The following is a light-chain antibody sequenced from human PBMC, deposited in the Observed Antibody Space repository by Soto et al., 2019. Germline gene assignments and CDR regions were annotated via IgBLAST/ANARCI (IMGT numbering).Light chain of an antibody. CDR2: GAS. V-gene: IGKV3-20*01. CDR3: HHYGSSPGLT. CDR1: QSVSSSY. J-gene: IGKJ4*01. Sequence: EIVLTQSPGTLSLSPGERVTLSCRASQSVSSSYLAWYQQKPGQAPRLLIYGASSRATGIPDRFSGSGSGTDFTLTISRLEPEDFAVYYCHHYGSSPGLTFGGGTKVEIK.